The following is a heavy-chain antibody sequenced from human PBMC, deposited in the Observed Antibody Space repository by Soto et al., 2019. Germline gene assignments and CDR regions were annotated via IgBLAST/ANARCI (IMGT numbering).Heavy chain of an antibody. CDR3: AKDLPAYYDILTGPFDY. CDR1: GFTFSSYG. D-gene: IGHD3-9*01. V-gene: IGHV3-30*18. Sequence: GGSLRLSCAASGFTFSSYGMHWVRQAPGKGLEWVAVISYDGGNKYYADSVKGRFTISRDNSKNTLYLQMNSLRAEDTAVYYCAKDLPAYYDILTGPFDYWGQGTLVTVSS. J-gene: IGHJ4*02. CDR2: ISYDGGNK.